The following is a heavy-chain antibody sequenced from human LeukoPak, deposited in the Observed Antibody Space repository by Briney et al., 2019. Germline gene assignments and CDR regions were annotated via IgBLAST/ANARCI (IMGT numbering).Heavy chain of an antibody. CDR2: ISGSGGST. CDR1: GFTFSSYA. Sequence: GGSLRLSCAASGFTFSSYAMSWVRQAPGKGLEWVSAISGSGGSTYYADSVKGRFTISRDNSKNTLYLQMNSLKTEDTAVYYCTSLITMVRGVIGLLNVNWGQGTLVTVSS. D-gene: IGHD3-10*01. V-gene: IGHV3-23*01. J-gene: IGHJ4*02. CDR3: TSLITMVRGVIGLLNVN.